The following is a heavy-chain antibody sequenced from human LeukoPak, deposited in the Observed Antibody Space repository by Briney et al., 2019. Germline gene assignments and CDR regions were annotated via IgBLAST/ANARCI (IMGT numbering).Heavy chain of an antibody. CDR2: INHSGST. CDR3: AREGGNSSSWSQFDP. J-gene: IGHJ5*02. Sequence: PSETLSLTCAVYGGSFSGYYWSWIRQPPGKGLEWIGEINHSGSTNYNPSLKSRVTISVDTSKNQFSLKLSSVTAADTAVYYCAREGGNSSSWSQFDPWGQGTLVTVSS. CDR1: GGSFSGYY. V-gene: IGHV4-34*01. D-gene: IGHD6-13*01.